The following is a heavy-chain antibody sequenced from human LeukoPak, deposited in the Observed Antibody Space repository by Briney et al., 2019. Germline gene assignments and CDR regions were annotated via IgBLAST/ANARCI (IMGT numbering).Heavy chain of an antibody. D-gene: IGHD3-22*01. V-gene: IGHV4-4*07. Sequence: PSETLSLTCTVSGGSISSYYWSWIRQPAGKGLEWIGRIYTSGSTNYNPSLKSRVIMSVDTSKNQFSLKLSSVTAADTAVYYCARDRVESSGYYYYYGIDVWGQGTTVTVSS. J-gene: IGHJ6*02. CDR3: ARDRVESSGYYYYYGIDV. CDR1: GGSISSYY. CDR2: IYTSGST.